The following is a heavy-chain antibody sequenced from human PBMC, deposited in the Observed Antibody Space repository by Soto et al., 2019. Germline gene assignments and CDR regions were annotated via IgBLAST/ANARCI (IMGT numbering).Heavy chain of an antibody. V-gene: IGHV2-5*02. J-gene: IGHJ4*02. D-gene: IGHD3-22*01. CDR3: AYRRYDSSGREFDY. CDR1: GFSLSTRGVG. Sequence: SGPTLVNPTQTLTLTCTFSGFSLSTRGVGVGWIRQPPGKALEWLTLIYGDDEKRYSPSLKSRLIITKDTSKNQVVLTMTNMDPVDTATYYCAYRRYDSSGREFDYWGQRTPVTVSS. CDR2: IYGDDEK.